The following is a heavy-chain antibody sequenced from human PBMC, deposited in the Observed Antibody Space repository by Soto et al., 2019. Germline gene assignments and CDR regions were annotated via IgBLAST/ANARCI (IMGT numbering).Heavy chain of an antibody. CDR1: GFTFSSYA. CDR2: ISGSGGST. Sequence: PGGSLRLSCAASGFTFSSYAMSWVRQAPGKGLEWVSAISGSGGSTYYADSVKGRFTISRDNSKNTLYLQMNSLRAEDTAVYYCAKDGKYSSGWYYFDYWGQGTLVTVSS. J-gene: IGHJ4*02. V-gene: IGHV3-23*01. D-gene: IGHD6-19*01. CDR3: AKDGKYSSGWYYFDY.